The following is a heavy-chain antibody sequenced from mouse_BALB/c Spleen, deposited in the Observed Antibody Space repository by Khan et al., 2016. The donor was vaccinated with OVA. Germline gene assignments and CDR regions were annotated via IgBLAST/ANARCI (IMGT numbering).Heavy chain of an antibody. CDR3: AIIYYGYDWFTY. Sequence: VELVESGPGLVAPSQSLSITCTVSGLSLTNYGISWIRQPPGKGLEWLGVIRGDGSTNYHSALISRLSINKDNSKSQVFLKLNSLQTDDTATYYWAIIYYGYDWFTYGGQGTLVTVSA. V-gene: IGHV2-3*01. J-gene: IGHJ3*01. D-gene: IGHD2-2*01. CDR2: IRGDGST. CDR1: GLSLTNYG.